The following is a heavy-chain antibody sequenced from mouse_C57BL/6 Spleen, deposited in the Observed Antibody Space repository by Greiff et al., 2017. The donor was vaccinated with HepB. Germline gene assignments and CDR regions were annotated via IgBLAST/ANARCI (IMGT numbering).Heavy chain of an antibody. CDR2: IYPGDGDT. V-gene: IGHV1-82*01. Sequence: QVQLQQSGPELVKPGASVKISCKASGYAFSSSWMNWVKQRPGKGLEWIGRIYPGDGDTNYNGKFKGKATLTADKSSSTAYMQLSSLTSEDSAVYFCARGHGNYGGYFDYWGQGTTLTVSS. J-gene: IGHJ2*01. CDR3: ARGHGNYGGYFDY. CDR1: GYAFSSSW. D-gene: IGHD2-1*01.